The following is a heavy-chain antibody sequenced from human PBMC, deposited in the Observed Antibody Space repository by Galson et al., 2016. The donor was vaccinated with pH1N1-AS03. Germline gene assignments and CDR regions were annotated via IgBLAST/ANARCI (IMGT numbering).Heavy chain of an antibody. CDR2: VSHAGRT. D-gene: IGHD5-18*01. Sequence: ETLSLTCAVSGDSISTSNWWSWVRQPPGKGLEWIGEVSHAGRTNYSPSLKSRVTISLDKSKNQFSLQLTSVTAADTAVYYCARDVLPYSLGLDVWGRGTTVTVSS. V-gene: IGHV4-4*02. CDR3: ARDVLPYSLGLDV. CDR1: GDSISTSNW. J-gene: IGHJ6*02.